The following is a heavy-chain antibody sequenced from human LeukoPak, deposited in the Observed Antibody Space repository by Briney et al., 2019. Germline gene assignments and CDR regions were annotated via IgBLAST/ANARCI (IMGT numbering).Heavy chain of an antibody. CDR1: GFPFSSYN. CDR3: ARDPYSGAYGDTYYYYMDV. CDR2: ITTSSSYT. D-gene: IGHD1-26*01. J-gene: IGHJ6*03. V-gene: IGHV3-21*01. Sequence: PGGSLRLSCEASGFPFSSYNMDWVRQTPGKGLEWISSITTSSSYTFYADSVKGRFTISRDNARNSLYLQMNSLTAEDTAVYYCARDPYSGAYGDTYYYYMDVWGKGTTVTISS.